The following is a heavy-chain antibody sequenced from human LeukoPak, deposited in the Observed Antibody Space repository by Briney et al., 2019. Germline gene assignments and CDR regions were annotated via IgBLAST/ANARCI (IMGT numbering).Heavy chain of an antibody. J-gene: IGHJ5*02. Sequence: GESLKISCKGSGYSFTNYWIGWVRQTPGKGLEWMGTIYVGDSDTRYSSSFEGQVTISADKSISTAYLQWSSLKASDTAMYYCARTTMATNDWFDPWGQGTLVTVSS. V-gene: IGHV5-51*01. CDR3: ARTTMATNDWFDP. D-gene: IGHD4-17*01. CDR1: GYSFTNYW. CDR2: IYVGDSDT.